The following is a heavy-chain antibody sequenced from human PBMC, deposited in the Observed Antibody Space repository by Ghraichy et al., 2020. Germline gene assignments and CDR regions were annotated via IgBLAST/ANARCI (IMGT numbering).Heavy chain of an antibody. CDR3: ARGNSILNFCYSMDV. CDR2: ITATANNK. Sequence: PGGSLRLSCAASEFIFSHYGMHWVRQAPGKGLEWVAAITATANNKYYADSVMDRVTVSRDNSKNIVFLQMESLRPEDTAVYYCARGNSILNFCYSMDVWGQGTTVTVSS. V-gene: IGHV3-30*03. CDR1: EFIFSHYG. J-gene: IGHJ6*02. D-gene: IGHD2-21*01.